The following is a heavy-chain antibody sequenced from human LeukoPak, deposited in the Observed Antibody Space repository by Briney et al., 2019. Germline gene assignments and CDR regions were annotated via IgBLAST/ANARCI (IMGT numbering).Heavy chain of an antibody. D-gene: IGHD7-27*01. J-gene: IGHJ4*02. CDR1: GYTFTGYY. V-gene: IGHV1-46*01. CDR3: VRTLTGSEIGY. CDR2: INCGDGTT. Sequence: ASVKVSCKASGYTFTGYYLHWVRQAPGQGLEWMGKINCGDGTTGYAQKFQGRVAMTRDTSTRTVYMELSTLRSEDTAAYYCVRTLTGSEIGYWGQGTPVTVPS.